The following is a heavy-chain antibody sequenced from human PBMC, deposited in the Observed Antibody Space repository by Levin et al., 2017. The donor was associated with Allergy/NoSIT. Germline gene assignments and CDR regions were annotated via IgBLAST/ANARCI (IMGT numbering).Heavy chain of an antibody. D-gene: IGHD6-13*01. CDR3: ARLMRIAAAGPNPKNWFDP. CDR2: INHSGST. CDR1: GGSFSGYY. Sequence: KPSETLSLTCAVYGGSFSGYYWSWIRQPPGKGLEWIGEINHSGSTNYNPSLKSRVTISVDTSKNQFSLKLSSVTAADTAVYYCARLMRIAAAGPNPKNWFDPWGQGTLVTVSS. V-gene: IGHV4-34*01. J-gene: IGHJ5*02.